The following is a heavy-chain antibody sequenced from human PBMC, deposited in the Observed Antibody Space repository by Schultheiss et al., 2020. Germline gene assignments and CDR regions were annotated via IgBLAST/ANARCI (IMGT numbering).Heavy chain of an antibody. CDR1: GFTFSSYW. CDR3: ARGRAGMVARPFQH. V-gene: IGHV3-30*03. Sequence: GGSLRLSCAASGFTFSSYWMHWVRQAPGKGLEWVAVISYDGSNKYYADSVKGRFTISRDNSKNTLYLQMNSLRAEDTAVYYCARGRAGMVARPFQHWGQGTLVTVSS. D-gene: IGHD2-15*01. CDR2: ISYDGSNK. J-gene: IGHJ1*01.